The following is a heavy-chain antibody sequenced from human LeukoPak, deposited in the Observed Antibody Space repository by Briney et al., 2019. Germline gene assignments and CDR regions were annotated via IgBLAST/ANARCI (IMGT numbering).Heavy chain of an antibody. D-gene: IGHD6-25*01. J-gene: IGHJ4*02. CDR3: ARTRIGTATFDY. CDR2: VKPDGSDK. V-gene: IGHV3-7*01. CDR1: GFSFSNHW. Sequence: GGSLRLSCAASGFSFSNHWMTWVRQAPGKGLEWVANVKPDGSDKYYVDCVRGRFTISRDNAKNSLYLQMNSLRADDTAMYYCARTRIGTATFDYWGQGTLVTVSS.